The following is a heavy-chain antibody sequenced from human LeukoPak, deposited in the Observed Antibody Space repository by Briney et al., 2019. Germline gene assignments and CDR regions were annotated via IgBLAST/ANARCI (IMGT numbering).Heavy chain of an antibody. CDR1: GFTFSSYG. V-gene: IGHV3-30*18. Sequence: GRSLRLSCAASGFTFSSYGMHWVRQAPGKGLEWVAVISYDGSNKYYADSVKGRFTISRDNSKNTLYLQMNSLRAEDTAVYYCAKDRAGWWELPFDYWGQGTLVTVSS. CDR3: AKDRAGWWELPFDY. D-gene: IGHD2-15*01. J-gene: IGHJ4*02. CDR2: ISYDGSNK.